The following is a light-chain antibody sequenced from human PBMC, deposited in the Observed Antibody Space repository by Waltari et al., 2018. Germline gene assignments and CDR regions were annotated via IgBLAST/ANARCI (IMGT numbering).Light chain of an antibody. V-gene: IGKV3-15*01. CDR2: DTS. CDR1: QRISTN. J-gene: IGKJ2*01. Sequence: EIVMTQSPATLSMSPGERATLSCRASQRISTNLAWYQQRPGQAPRLLIYDTSTRATGIPVKFSVSGSGTEFTLTISDLQPEDFAVYYCQQYNNWPPLYTFGQGTKLDIK. CDR3: QQYNNWPPLYT.